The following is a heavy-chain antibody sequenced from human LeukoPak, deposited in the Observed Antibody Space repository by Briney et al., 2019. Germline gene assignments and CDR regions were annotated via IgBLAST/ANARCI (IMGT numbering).Heavy chain of an antibody. V-gene: IGHV3-7*04. J-gene: IGHJ4*02. CDR3: ARDRILEVVTATHFDY. D-gene: IGHD2-15*01. CDR1: GFSFSSYW. Sequence: GGSLRLSCAASGFSFSSYWMSWVRQAPGKGLEFVADIKPDGSEVYYVDSVKGRFTISRDNAKSSLYLQMSSLSPEDTAVYYCARDRILEVVTATHFDYWGQGTLVTGSS. CDR2: IKPDGSEV.